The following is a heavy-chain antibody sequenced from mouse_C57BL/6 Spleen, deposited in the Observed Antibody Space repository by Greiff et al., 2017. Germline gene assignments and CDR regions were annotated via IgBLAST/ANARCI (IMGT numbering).Heavy chain of an antibody. CDR1: GYAFSSSW. D-gene: IGHD1-2*01. Sequence: VQLQESGPELVKPGASVKISCKASGYAFSSSWMNWVKQRPGKGLEWIGRIYPGDGDTNYNGKFKGKATLTADKSSSTAYMQLSSLTSEDSAVYFCALITTVGDYYFDDWGQGTTLTVSS. CDR2: IYPGDGDT. J-gene: IGHJ2*01. V-gene: IGHV1-82*01. CDR3: ALITTVGDYYFDD.